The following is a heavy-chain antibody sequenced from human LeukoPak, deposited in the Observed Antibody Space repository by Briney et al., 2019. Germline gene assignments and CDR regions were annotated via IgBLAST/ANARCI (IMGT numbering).Heavy chain of an antibody. J-gene: IGHJ4*02. D-gene: IGHD5-18*01. CDR2: IVVGSGNT. Sequence: SVKVSCKASGFTFTSSAMQWVRQARGQRLEWIGWIVVGSGNTNYAQKFQERVTITRDMSTSTAYMELSSLRSEDTAVYYCAALEVPLVDTAMVEPQLDYWGQGTLVTVS. CDR3: AALEVPLVDTAMVEPQLDY. CDR1: GFTFTSSA. V-gene: IGHV1-58*02.